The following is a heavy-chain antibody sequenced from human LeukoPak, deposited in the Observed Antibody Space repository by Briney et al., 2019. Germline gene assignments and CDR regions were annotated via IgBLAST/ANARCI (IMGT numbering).Heavy chain of an antibody. CDR1: GGTFSSYA. CDR3: ARWRYYDFWSGYLTDAFDI. V-gene: IGHV1-69*05. CDR2: IIPIFGTA. D-gene: IGHD3-3*01. J-gene: IGHJ3*02. Sequence: SVKVSCKASGGTFSSYAISWVRQAPGQGLEWMGGIIPIFGTANYAQKFQGRVTMTRNTSISTAYMELSSLRSEDTAVYYCARWRYYDFWSGYLTDAFDIWGQGTMVTVSS.